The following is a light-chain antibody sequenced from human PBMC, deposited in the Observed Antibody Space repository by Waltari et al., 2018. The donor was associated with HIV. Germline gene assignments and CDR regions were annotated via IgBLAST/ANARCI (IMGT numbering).Light chain of an antibody. Sequence: QSALTQPASVSGSPGQSITISCTGTSSDVGGFIYVSWYQQHPGKAPKLMIYEVSNGPSGVANRFSDSKSGNTASLTISGLQAEDEADYYCSSYTSSSTPYVFGTGTKVTVL. CDR3: SSYTSSSTPYV. V-gene: IGLV2-14*01. CDR2: EVS. J-gene: IGLJ1*01. CDR1: SSDVGGFIY.